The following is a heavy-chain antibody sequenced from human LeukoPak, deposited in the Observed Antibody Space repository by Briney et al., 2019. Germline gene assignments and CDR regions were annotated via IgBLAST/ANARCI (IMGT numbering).Heavy chain of an antibody. D-gene: IGHD2-8*01. CDR2: IYYSGST. J-gene: IGHJ2*01. V-gene: IGHV4-30-4*01. Sequence: SETLSLTCTVSGGSISSGDYYWSWIRQPPGKGLEWIGYIYYSGSTYHNPSLKSRVTISVDTSKNQFSLKLSSVTAADTAVYYCARVPSMLGHWYFDLWGRGTLVTVSS. CDR3: ARVPSMLGHWYFDL. CDR1: GGSISSGDYY.